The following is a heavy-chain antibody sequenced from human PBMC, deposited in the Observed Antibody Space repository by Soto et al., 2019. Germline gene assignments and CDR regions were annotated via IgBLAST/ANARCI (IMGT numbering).Heavy chain of an antibody. D-gene: IGHD3-10*01. V-gene: IGHV4-59*08. CDR2: IYYSGST. J-gene: IGHJ3*02. Sequence: QVQLQESGPGLVKPSETLSLTCTVSGASISSYYWTWLRQPPGKRLEWIGYIYYSGSTNSNPSLRSRVTISLDASKNHFSLRLSSVTAADTAVYYCARTGGSMVRGVFDIWGQGTMVTVSS. CDR3: ARTGGSMVRGVFDI. CDR1: GASISSYY.